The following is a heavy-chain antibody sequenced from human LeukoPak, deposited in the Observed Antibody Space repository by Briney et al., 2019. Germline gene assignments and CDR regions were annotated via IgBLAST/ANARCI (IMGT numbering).Heavy chain of an antibody. CDR2: ISGDGGST. CDR3: ATDSGGNRCYSL. V-gene: IGHV3-43*02. Sequence: GGSLRLSCAVSGFTFNDYAMNWVRQVPGKGLEWVSFISGDGGSTFYADSVKGRFTVSRDNTRNSLYLQMNSLRLGDTALYYCATDSGGNRCYSLWGQGTLVTVSS. J-gene: IGHJ4*02. CDR1: GFTFNDYA. D-gene: IGHD2-15*01.